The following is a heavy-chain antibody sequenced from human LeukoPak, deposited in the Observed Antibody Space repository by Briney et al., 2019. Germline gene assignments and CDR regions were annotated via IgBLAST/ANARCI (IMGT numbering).Heavy chain of an antibody. CDR2: INHSGST. V-gene: IGHV4-34*01. J-gene: IGHJ4*02. D-gene: IGHD1-7*01. CDR1: GGSFSGYY. Sequence: PSETLSPTCAVYGGSFSGYYWSWIRQPPGKGLEWIGEINHSGSTNYNPSLKSRVTISVDTSKNQFSLKLSSVTAADTAVYYCARVPLTGTTGEWGQGTLVTVSS. CDR3: ARVPLTGTTGE.